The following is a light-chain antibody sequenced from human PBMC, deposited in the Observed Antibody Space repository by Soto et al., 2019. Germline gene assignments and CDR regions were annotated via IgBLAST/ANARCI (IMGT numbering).Light chain of an antibody. J-gene: IGKJ2*01. CDR3: QQYNNWPPYT. CDR2: HAS. V-gene: IGKV3-15*01. CDR1: QSVLTD. Sequence: EIVMTQSPGTLYVSPGERATLSCRASQSVLTDLAWFQQKPGQAPRLIIYHASTRATGIPARFSGSGSGTEFTLTISSLQSEDFAVYYCQQYNNWPPYTFGQGTKVDIK.